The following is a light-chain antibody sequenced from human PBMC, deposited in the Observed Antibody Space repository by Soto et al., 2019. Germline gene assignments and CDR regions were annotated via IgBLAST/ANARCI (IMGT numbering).Light chain of an antibody. V-gene: IGLV1-47*01. Sequence: QSVLTQPPSASGTPGQSLTSSCSGGSSNIGSHFVYWYQYLPGTAPKLLIYRDAQRPSGVPARFFGSKSGTSASLAISGLRSEDEADYYCAVWDDNLTGWVFVGGTKVTVL. CDR2: RDA. CDR1: SSNIGSHF. CDR3: AVWDDNLTGWV. J-gene: IGLJ3*02.